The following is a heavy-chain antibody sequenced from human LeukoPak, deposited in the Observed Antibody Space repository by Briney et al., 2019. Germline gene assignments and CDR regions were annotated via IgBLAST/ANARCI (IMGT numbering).Heavy chain of an antibody. CDR1: GGTFSSYA. Sequence: ASVKVSCKASGGTFSSYAISWVRQAPGQGLEWMGVIIPIFGTANYAQKFQGRVTITADESTSTAYMELSSLRSEDTAVYYCASTFDSSSWYVSFDYWGQGTLVTVSS. D-gene: IGHD6-13*01. CDR3: ASTFDSSSWYVSFDY. J-gene: IGHJ4*02. V-gene: IGHV1-69*13. CDR2: IIPIFGTA.